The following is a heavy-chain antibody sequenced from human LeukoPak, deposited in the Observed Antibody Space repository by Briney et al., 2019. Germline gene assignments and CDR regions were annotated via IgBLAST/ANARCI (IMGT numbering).Heavy chain of an antibody. CDR1: GFTSDDYA. D-gene: IGHD3-9*01. CDR3: TRGRMYYDILTGYYNVPAFDY. Sequence: GVLRLSCTASGFTSDDYAMSWVRQAPGKGLEWVGFIRSEAYGRTTEYAASVKGRFTISRDDSKSIAYLQMNSLKTEDTAVYYCTRGRMYYDILTGYYNVPAFDYWGQGTLVTVSA. V-gene: IGHV3-49*04. J-gene: IGHJ4*02. CDR2: IRSEAYGRTT.